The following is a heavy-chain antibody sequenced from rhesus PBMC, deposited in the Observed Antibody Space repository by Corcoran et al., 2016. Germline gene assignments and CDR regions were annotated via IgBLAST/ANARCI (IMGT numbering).Heavy chain of an antibody. CDR2: NERIRKST. V-gene: IGHV4S18*01. CDR3: ARHGGSGSWNYYFDY. D-gene: IGHD6-25*01. CDR1: GGSISSSNW. Sequence: QVQLQESGPGLVKPSETLSLTCAVSGGSISSSNWWCWIRQPPGTWLEWIGGNERIRKSTNYTPSLKSRVTISKDTSKNQVSWKLGSVAAADTAVYYCARHGGSGSWNYYFDYWGQGVLVTVSS. J-gene: IGHJ4*01.